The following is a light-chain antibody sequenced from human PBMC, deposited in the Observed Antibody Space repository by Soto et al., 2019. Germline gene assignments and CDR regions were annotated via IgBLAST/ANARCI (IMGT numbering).Light chain of an antibody. CDR2: EVS. V-gene: IGLV2-14*01. J-gene: IGLJ1*01. CDR1: SSDVADYNY. CDR3: SSYTSTTTYV. Sequence: LTEPGSVSGSPGQSATISCTGTSSDVADYNYVSWYQQRPGKAPKLMIYEVSNRPSGVSNRFSGSKSGNTASLTISGLQAEDEADYYCSSYTSTTTYVFGTGTKVTVL.